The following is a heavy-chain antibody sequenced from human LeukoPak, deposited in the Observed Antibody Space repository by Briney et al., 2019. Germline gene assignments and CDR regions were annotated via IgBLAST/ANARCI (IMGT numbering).Heavy chain of an antibody. CDR1: GFTFSSYW. CDR2: IKQEGSEK. D-gene: IGHD6-13*01. J-gene: IGHJ4*02. CDR3: GSHSSSWYFGY. V-gene: IGHV3-7*03. Sequence: SGGSWRLSCGASGFTFSSYWMSGVRQAPGKGRGWVANIKQEGSEKVYVDSGKGRFRLSKENAKNSLYLQINSLRAQYTAVYYCGSHSSSWYFGYWGQGTLVTVPS.